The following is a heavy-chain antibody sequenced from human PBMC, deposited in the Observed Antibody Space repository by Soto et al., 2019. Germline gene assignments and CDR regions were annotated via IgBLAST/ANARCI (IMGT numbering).Heavy chain of an antibody. CDR2: ITKSGDT. D-gene: IGHD1-26*01. V-gene: IGHV3-23*01. CDR3: AKGLLSGRRYATD. Sequence: EVHLLESGGVLVHPGESLRLSCETSGFTFSNCVMTWVRQAPGKGLEWVSVITKSGDTDYADSVKGRFPISRDNSKSTVYRQMNSLRAEDEAVYYCAKGLLSGRRYATDWDRGSLVTVPS. J-gene: IGHJ4*02. CDR1: GFTFSNCV.